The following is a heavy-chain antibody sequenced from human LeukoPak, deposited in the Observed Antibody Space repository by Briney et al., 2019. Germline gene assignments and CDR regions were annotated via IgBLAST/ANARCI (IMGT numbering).Heavy chain of an antibody. J-gene: IGHJ5*02. V-gene: IGHV1-3*01. CDR1: GYTFTSYA. D-gene: IGHD6-6*01. CDR2: INAGTGNT. CDR3: ARGAPSIAARPAGP. Sequence: ASVKVSCKASGYTFTSYAMHWVRQAPGQRLEWMGWINAGTGNTKYSQKFQGRVTITRDTSASTAYMELSSLRSEDTAVYYCARGAPSIAARPAGPWGQGTLVTVSS.